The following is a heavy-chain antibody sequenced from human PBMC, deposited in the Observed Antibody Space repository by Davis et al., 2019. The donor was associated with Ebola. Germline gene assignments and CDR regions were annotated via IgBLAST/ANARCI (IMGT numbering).Heavy chain of an antibody. CDR1: GVSITTHF. D-gene: IGHD2-21*01. CDR2: IHHGGSA. J-gene: IGHJ3*02. CDR3: ARDTRPCGGDCYDDTFDM. Sequence: PSETLSLTCTVSGVSITTHFWSWIRQSPGKGLDWVGYIHHGGSANSNPSLKSRATFSIDMSKSQVSLKLTSVTAADTAVYYCARDTRPCGGDCYDDTFDMWGQGTMVIVSS. V-gene: IGHV4-59*11.